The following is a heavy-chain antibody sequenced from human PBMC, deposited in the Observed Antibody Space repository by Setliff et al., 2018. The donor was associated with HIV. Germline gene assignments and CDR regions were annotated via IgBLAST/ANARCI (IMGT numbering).Heavy chain of an antibody. CDR2: ISYSGST. J-gene: IGHJ6*03. V-gene: IGHV4-39*01. D-gene: IGHD3-10*01. Sequence: SETLSLTCTVSGDSVSSSSYYWGWIRQPPGKGLEWVGTISYSGSTYYNPSLKSRVTISVDTSKNQFSLKLTSMTAVGTAVYYCARQVTMIRGVQNYYMDVWGKGTTVTVSS. CDR3: ARQVTMIRGVQNYYMDV. CDR1: GDSVSSSSYY.